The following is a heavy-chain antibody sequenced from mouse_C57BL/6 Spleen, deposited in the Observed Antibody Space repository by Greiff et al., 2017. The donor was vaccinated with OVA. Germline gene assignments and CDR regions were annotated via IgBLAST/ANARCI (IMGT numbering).Heavy chain of an antibody. CDR3: VIDNGSSVYAMDY. V-gene: IGHV1-47*01. D-gene: IGHD1-1*01. CDR1: GYTFTTYP. CDR2: FHPYNGDT. J-gene: IGHJ4*01. Sequence: QVQLQQSGAELVKPGASVKMSCKASGYTFTTYPIEWMKQNHGQSLEWIGNFHPYNGDTKYNEKFKGKATLTVEKSSSTVYLELSRLTSDDSAVCDRVIDNGSSVYAMDYWGQGTSVTVSS.